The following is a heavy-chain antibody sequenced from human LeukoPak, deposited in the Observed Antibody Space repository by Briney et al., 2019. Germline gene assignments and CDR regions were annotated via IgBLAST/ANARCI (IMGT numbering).Heavy chain of an antibody. J-gene: IGHJ4*02. CDR1: GYTFTSYG. CDR2: ISAYNGNT. D-gene: IGHD3-3*01. V-gene: IGHV1-18*01. Sequence: ASVKVSCKASGYTFTSYGISWVRQAPGQGLEWMGWISAYNGNTNYAQKLQGRVTMTTDTSTSTAYMELRSLRSDDTAVYYCARYDFRSGKTDYFDYWGRGTLVTVSS. CDR3: ARYDFRSGKTDYFDY.